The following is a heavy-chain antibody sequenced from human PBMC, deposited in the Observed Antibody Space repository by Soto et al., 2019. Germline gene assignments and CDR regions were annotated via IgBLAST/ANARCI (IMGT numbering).Heavy chain of an antibody. D-gene: IGHD3-10*01. J-gene: IGHJ5*02. CDR1: GFTFSSYS. CDR3: ARDYYGSGFNNWFDP. CDR2: IWYDGSNK. V-gene: IGHV3-33*08. Sequence: GGSLRLSCAASGFTFSSYSMNWVRQAPGKGLEWVAVIWYDGSNKYYADSVKGRFTISRDNSKNTLYLQMNSLRAEDTAVYYCARDYYGSGFNNWFDPWGQGTLVTV.